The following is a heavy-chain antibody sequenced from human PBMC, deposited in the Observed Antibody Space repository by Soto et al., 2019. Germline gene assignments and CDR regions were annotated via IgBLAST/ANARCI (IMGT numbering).Heavy chain of an antibody. CDR3: AYRRYAYGHNPFDY. D-gene: IGHD5-18*01. Sequence: QITLKESGPTLVKPTQTLTLTCTFSGFSLTTRGVGVGWIRQPPGKALQWLALIYWDDDERYWPSLKSRLTITKDTSKNQVVLTMTNMDPVDTATYYCAYRRYAYGHNPFDYWGQGTLVTVSS. V-gene: IGHV2-5*02. J-gene: IGHJ4*02. CDR2: IYWDDDE. CDR1: GFSLTTRGVG.